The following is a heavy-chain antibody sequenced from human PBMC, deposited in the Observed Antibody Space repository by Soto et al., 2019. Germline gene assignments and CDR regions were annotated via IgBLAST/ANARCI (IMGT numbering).Heavy chain of an antibody. Sequence: QVQLVQSGAEVKKPGASVKVSCKASGYAFTSHGIRWVRQAPGQGLEWMGWISAYNGNTKYGQKLQGRVTMTTDTSTSTAYMELRSLRSDDTAVYYCARDEGCTGACDIWGQGTMVTVSS. CDR1: GYAFTSHG. CDR3: ARDEGCTGACDI. J-gene: IGHJ3*02. V-gene: IGHV1-18*01. CDR2: ISAYNGNT.